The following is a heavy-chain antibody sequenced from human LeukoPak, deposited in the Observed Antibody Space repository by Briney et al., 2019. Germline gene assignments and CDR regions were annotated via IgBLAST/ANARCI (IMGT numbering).Heavy chain of an antibody. Sequence: SETLSLTCTVSGGSISSGGYYWSWIRQHPGKGLEWIGYIYYSGSTYYNPSLKSRVTISVDTSKNQFSLKLSSVTAADTAVYYCARGSGYYDSSGYYLWGHYYYYGMDVWGQGTTVTVSS. D-gene: IGHD3-22*01. CDR1: GGSISSGGYY. CDR3: ARGSGYYDSSGYYLWGHYYYYGMDV. J-gene: IGHJ6*02. CDR2: IYYSGST. V-gene: IGHV4-31*03.